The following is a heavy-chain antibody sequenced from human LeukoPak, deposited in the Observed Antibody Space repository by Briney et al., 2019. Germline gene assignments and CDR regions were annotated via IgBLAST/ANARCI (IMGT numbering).Heavy chain of an antibody. D-gene: IGHD6-19*01. CDR1: GGSINSYY. CDR3: ARERRFTKRAVAGPFDY. J-gene: IGHJ4*02. V-gene: IGHV4-4*07. CDR2: IYTSGST. Sequence: SETLSLTCTVSGGSINSYYWSWIRQPAGKGLEWIGRIYTSGSTNYNPSLKSRVTMSVDTSKDQFSLKLSSVTAADTAVYYCARERRFTKRAVAGPFDYWGQGTLVTVSS.